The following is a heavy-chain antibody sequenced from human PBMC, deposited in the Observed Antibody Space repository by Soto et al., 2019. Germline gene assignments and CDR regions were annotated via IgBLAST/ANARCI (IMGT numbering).Heavy chain of an antibody. D-gene: IGHD4-4*01. Sequence: GSLSLSFAASGFTFSSYAMSCVLQAPGKGLEWVSAISGSGGSTYYADSVKGRFTISRDNSKNTLYLQMNSLRAEDTAVYYCAKDRVTTFTDYYYYGMDVWGQGTTVTVSS. V-gene: IGHV3-23*01. J-gene: IGHJ6*02. CDR1: GFTFSSYA. CDR2: ISGSGGST. CDR3: AKDRVTTFTDYYYYGMDV.